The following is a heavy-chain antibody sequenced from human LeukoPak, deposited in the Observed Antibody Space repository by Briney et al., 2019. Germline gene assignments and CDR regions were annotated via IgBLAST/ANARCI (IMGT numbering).Heavy chain of an antibody. J-gene: IGHJ5*02. CDR2: INHSGST. V-gene: IGHV4-34*01. CDR1: GGSFSGYY. Sequence: SETLSLTCAVYGGSFSGYYWSWIRKPPGKRLEWIGEINHSGSTNYNPSLKSRVTISVDTSKNQFSLKLSSVTAADTAVYYCARVFRWFGEYNWFDPWGQGTLVTVSS. D-gene: IGHD3-10*01. CDR3: ARVFRWFGEYNWFDP.